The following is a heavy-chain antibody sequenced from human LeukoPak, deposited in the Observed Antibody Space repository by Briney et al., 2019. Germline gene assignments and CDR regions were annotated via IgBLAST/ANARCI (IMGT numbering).Heavy chain of an antibody. D-gene: IGHD3-22*01. CDR1: GGSISSGGYY. Sequence: SETLSLTCTVSGGSISSGGYYWSWIRQPPGKGLEWIGYIYHSGSTYYNPSLKSRVTVSVDTSRNQFSLKLSSVTVADTAVFYCARGGYYYDSSGYPVGWGQGTLVTVSS. J-gene: IGHJ4*02. CDR2: IYHSGST. V-gene: IGHV4-30-2*01. CDR3: ARGGYYYDSSGYPVG.